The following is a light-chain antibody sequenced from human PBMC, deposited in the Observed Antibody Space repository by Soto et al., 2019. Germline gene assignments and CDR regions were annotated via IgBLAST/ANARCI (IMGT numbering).Light chain of an antibody. CDR3: QQRNVWPPVT. CDR2: GAF. V-gene: IGKV3-11*01. CDR1: PSVTNF. J-gene: IGKJ5*01. Sequence: PGAGAPLSCRASPSVTNFLAWYQQKPGQAPRLLIYGAFNRATGIPARFSGSGSGTDFTLTISSLEPEDSAVYYCQQRNVWPPVTFGQGTRLEIK.